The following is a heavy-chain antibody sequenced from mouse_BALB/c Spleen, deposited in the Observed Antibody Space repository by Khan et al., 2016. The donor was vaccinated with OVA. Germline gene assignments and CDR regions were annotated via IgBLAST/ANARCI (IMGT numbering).Heavy chain of an antibody. CDR3: ARETSYWYFDV. D-gene: IGHD1-3*01. J-gene: IGHJ1*01. V-gene: IGHV9-1*02. Sequence: QIQLVQSGPELKKPGETVKISCKAVGYTFTNYRMNWMKQALEKGLKWMGWINTHTGEPTYGDDFKGRFAFSLENSATTAYLQINNLKNEDMATYFCARETSYWYFDVWGAGTTVTVSS. CDR2: INTHTGEP. CDR1: GYTFTNYR.